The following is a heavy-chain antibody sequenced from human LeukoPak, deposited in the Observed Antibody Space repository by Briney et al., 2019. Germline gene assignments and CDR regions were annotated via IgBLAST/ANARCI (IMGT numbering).Heavy chain of an antibody. CDR1: GYSISSGYY. J-gene: IGHJ6*03. CDR2: IYHSGST. V-gene: IGHV4-38-2*01. D-gene: IGHD2-21*01. Sequence: SETLSLTCAVSGYSISSGYYWGWIRQPPGKGLEWIGSIYHSGSTYYNPSLKSRVTISVDTSKNQFSLKLSSVTAADTAVYYCASTYCGGYCYSSDDYYYMDVWGKGTTVTVSS. CDR3: ASTYCGGYCYSSDDYYYMDV.